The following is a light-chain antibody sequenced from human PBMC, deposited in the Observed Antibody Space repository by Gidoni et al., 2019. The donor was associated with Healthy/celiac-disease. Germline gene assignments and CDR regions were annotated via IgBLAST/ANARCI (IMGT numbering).Light chain of an antibody. V-gene: IGKV2-28*01. CDR2: FGS. CDR3: MQALQTGRT. Sequence: DIVMTQSPLSLPVTPGEPASLSCRSSQILLHSNAYNYLDWYLQKPGQSPPLPIYFGSNRDSGVPDRFSGSGSGTDFTLKISRVEAEDVGVYYCMQALQTGRTFGQGTKVEIK. CDR1: QILLHSNAYNY. J-gene: IGKJ1*01.